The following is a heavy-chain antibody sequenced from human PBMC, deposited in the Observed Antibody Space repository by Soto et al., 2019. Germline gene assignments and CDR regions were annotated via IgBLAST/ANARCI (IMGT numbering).Heavy chain of an antibody. V-gene: IGHV5-10-1*01. CDR3: ARMGGYDYWVQY. J-gene: IGHJ4*02. CDR1: GYSFTSYW. CDR2: IDPSDSYT. Sequence: ESLKISCKGSGYSFTSYWISWVRQMPGKGLEWMGRIDPSDSYTNYSPSFQGHVTISADKSISTAYLQWSSLKASDTAMYYCARMGGYDYWVQYWGQGILVTVSS. D-gene: IGHD5-12*01.